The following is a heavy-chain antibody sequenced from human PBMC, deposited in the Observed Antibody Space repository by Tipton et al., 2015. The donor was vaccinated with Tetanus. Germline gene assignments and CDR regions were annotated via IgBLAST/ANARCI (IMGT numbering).Heavy chain of an antibody. V-gene: IGHV4-4*07. D-gene: IGHD7-27*01. J-gene: IGHJ2*01. CDR3: ARGGKLGLGYFDL. CDR1: GDSISSYY. Sequence: TLSLTCNVSGDSISSYYWNWIRRPAGKGLEWIGRFYTTGSTIYNPSLRSRVTMSVDTSENQFSLMLSSVTAADTAVYYCARGGKLGLGYFDLWGRGTLVTVSS. CDR2: FYTTGST.